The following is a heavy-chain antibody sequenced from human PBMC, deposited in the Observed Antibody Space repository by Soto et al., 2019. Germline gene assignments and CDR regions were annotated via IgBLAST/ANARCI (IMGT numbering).Heavy chain of an antibody. CDR2: ISWDSSII. D-gene: IGHD3-3*01. CDR1: GFTFGDHA. J-gene: IGHJ6*01. Sequence: EMQLVESGGDLVQPGGSLRLSCAASGFTFGDHAMHWVRQVPGRGLEWVAGISWDSSIIDYGDSVKGGFTISRDNAKKTQCMEMSSPGAEGTAMYFCVKDNWVVWSVSRGALYAYYGMDVWGQRTTV. CDR3: VKDNWVVWSVSRGALYAYYGMDV. V-gene: IGHV3-9*01.